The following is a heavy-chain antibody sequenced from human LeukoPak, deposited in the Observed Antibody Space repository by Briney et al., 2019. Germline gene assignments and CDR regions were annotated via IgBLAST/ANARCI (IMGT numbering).Heavy chain of an antibody. V-gene: IGHV1-8*01. CDR3: ARAGARGYCSSTSCPTYDYYYYGMDV. Sequence: ASVKVSCKASGYTFTSYDINWVRQATGQGLEWMGWMNPNSGNTGYAQKFQGIVTMTRNTSISTAYMELSSLRSEDTAVYYCARAGARGYCSSTSCPTYDYYYYGMDVWGQGTTVTVSS. CDR1: GYTFTSYD. CDR2: MNPNSGNT. D-gene: IGHD2-2*01. J-gene: IGHJ6*02.